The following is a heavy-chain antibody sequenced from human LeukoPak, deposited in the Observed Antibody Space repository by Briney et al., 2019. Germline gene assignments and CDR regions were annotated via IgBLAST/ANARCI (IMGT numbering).Heavy chain of an antibody. CDR2: IYYSGST. Sequence: PSETLSLTCTVSDGSISSYYWSWIRQPPGKGLEWIGYIYYSGSTNYNPSLKSRVTISVDTSKNQFSLKLSSVTAADTAVYYCARASAYYDFWSGSGPFDYWGQGTLVTVSS. CDR1: DGSISSYY. CDR3: ARASAYYDFWSGSGPFDY. V-gene: IGHV4-59*01. D-gene: IGHD3-3*01. J-gene: IGHJ4*02.